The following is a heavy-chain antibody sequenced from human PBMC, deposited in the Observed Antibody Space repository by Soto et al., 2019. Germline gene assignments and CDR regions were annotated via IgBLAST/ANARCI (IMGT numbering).Heavy chain of an antibody. Sequence: GGSLRLSCAASGFTFSSYAMNWVRQAPGKGLEWVSGISGSGFNTYYADSVKGRFTISRDNSKNKLSLQMNSLRVEDTAVYYCATEEGPYCSDGSCMGDYFDFWGQGALVTVSS. CDR1: GFTFSSYA. CDR2: ISGSGFNT. V-gene: IGHV3-23*01. D-gene: IGHD2-15*01. J-gene: IGHJ4*02. CDR3: ATEEGPYCSDGSCMGDYFDF.